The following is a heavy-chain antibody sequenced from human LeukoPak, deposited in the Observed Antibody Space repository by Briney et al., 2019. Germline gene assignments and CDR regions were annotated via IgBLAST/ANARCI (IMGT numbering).Heavy chain of an antibody. CDR3: ARETSNWFDP. CDR1: GGSISSGGYY. CDR2: IYYSGST. V-gene: IGHV4-31*03. Sequence: PSETLSLTCTVSGGSISSGGYYWSWIRQHPGKGLEWIGYIYYSGSTYYNPSLKSRVTISVDTSKNQFSLKLSSVTAADTAVYHCARETSNWFDPWGQGTLVTVSS. J-gene: IGHJ5*02.